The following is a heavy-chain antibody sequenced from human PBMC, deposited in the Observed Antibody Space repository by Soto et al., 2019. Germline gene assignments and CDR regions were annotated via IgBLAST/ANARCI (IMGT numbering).Heavy chain of an antibody. Sequence: GGSLRLSCAASGFTFDDYGMSWVRQAPGKGLEWVSGINWNGGSTGYADSVKGRFTISRDNAKNSLYLQMNSLRAEDTALYPCARSFISSSSPGISNYYYMDVWGKGTTVTVSS. J-gene: IGHJ6*03. V-gene: IGHV3-20*01. CDR1: GFTFDDYG. CDR2: INWNGGST. CDR3: ARSFISSSSPGISNYYYMDV. D-gene: IGHD6-6*01.